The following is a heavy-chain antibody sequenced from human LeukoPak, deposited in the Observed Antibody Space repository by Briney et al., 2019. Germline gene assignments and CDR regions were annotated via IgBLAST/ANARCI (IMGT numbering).Heavy chain of an antibody. CDR3: ARTSPYYDFWSGPNYYYYYMDV. J-gene: IGHJ6*03. CDR1: GFTFSSYW. CDR2: IKQDGSEK. D-gene: IGHD3-3*01. V-gene: IGHV3-7*01. Sequence: GGSLRLSXAASGFTFSSYWMSWVRQAPGKGLEWVANIKQDGSEKYYVDSVKGRFTISRDNAKNSLYLQMNSLRAEDTAVYYCARTSPYYDFWSGPNYYYYYMDVWGKGTTVTVSS.